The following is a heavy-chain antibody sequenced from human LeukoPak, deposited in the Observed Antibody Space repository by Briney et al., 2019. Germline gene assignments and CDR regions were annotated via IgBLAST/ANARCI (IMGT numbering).Heavy chain of an antibody. CDR2: ISTSSSYI. J-gene: IGHJ3*02. V-gene: IGHV3-21*01. CDR3: ARDPTSSWETAFDI. Sequence: KAGGSLRLSCAASGFTFSRYSINWVRQAPGKGLEWVSSISTSSSYIYYADSVKGRFAISRDNAKNSLYLQMNSLRAEDTAVYYCARDPTSSWETAFDIWGQGTMVTVSS. CDR1: GFTFSRYS. D-gene: IGHD1-26*01.